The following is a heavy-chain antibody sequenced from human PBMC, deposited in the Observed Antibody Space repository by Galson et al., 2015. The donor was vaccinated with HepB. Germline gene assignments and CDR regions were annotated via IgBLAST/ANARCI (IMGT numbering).Heavy chain of an antibody. J-gene: IGHJ5*02. D-gene: IGHD2-8*02. V-gene: IGHV3-74*01. CDR3: ARGGVMYGTSDNWFDP. CDR2: IYGDGSDR. CDR1: GFTFSNHW. Sequence: SLRLSCAGSGFTFSNHWMHWVRQAPGMGLVWVSRIYGDGSDRNYADSVKGRFTISRDNAKNTVYLQMDSLRVEDTAVYYCARGGVMYGTSDNWFDPWGQGPLVTV.